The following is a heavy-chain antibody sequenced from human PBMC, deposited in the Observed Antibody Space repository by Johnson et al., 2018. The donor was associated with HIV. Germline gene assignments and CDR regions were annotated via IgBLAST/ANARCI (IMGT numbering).Heavy chain of an antibody. CDR2: INSDGSST. CDR1: GFTVSSNE. V-gene: IGHV3-66*01. J-gene: IGHJ3*02. Sequence: VQLVESRGVLVQPGGSLRLSCAASGFTVSSNEMSWVRQAPGKGLVWVSRINSDGSSTSYADSVRGRFTISRDNSKNTLYLKMNSLRAEDTAVYHCARERPGYGGHDAFDIWGQGTMVTVSS. CDR3: ARERPGYGGHDAFDI. D-gene: IGHD4-23*01.